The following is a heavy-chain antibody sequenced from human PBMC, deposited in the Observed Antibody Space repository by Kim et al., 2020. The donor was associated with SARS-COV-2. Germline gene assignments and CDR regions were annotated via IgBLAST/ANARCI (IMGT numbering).Heavy chain of an antibody. Sequence: GGSLRLSCAASGFTVSSNYMSWVRQAPGKGLEWVSVIYSGGSTYYADSVKGRFTISRDNSKNTLYLQMNSLRAEDTAVYYCARVHHMGLVGWFDPWGQGTLVTVSS. CDR1: GFTVSSNY. CDR3: ARVHHMGLVGWFDP. D-gene: IGHD2-15*01. J-gene: IGHJ5*02. V-gene: IGHV3-66*01. CDR2: IYSGGST.